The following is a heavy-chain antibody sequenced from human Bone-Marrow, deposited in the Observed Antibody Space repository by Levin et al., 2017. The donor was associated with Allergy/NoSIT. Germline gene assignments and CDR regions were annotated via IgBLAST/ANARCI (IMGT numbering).Heavy chain of an antibody. D-gene: IGHD3-10*01. Sequence: PGGSLRLSCAASGFTFSSYAMSWVRQAPVKGLEWVSAISGSGGSTYYADSVKGRFTISRDNSKNTLYLQMNSLRAEDTAVYYCAKDRGWQVYYYGMDVWGQGTTVTVSS. V-gene: IGHV3-23*01. J-gene: IGHJ6*02. CDR2: ISGSGGST. CDR3: AKDRGWQVYYYGMDV. CDR1: GFTFSSYA.